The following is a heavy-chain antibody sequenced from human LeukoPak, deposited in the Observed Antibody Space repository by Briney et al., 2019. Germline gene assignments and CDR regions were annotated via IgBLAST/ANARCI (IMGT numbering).Heavy chain of an antibody. Sequence: GGSLRLSCAASGFTFSSYVMNWVRQAPGKGLEWVSSISDNGVTRYYADAVKNRLTIIRDNSYNTVYLQMNSLRSDDTAVYYCARGFNDFWSGSQLEYWGQGTLVTVSS. CDR1: GFTFSSYV. CDR3: ARGFNDFWSGSQLEY. V-gene: IGHV3-23*01. CDR2: ISDNGVTR. J-gene: IGHJ4*02. D-gene: IGHD3-3*01.